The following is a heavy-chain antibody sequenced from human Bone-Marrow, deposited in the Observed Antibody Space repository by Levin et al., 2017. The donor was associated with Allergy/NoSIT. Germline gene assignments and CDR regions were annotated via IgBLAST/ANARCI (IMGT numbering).Heavy chain of an antibody. J-gene: IGHJ3*02. V-gene: IGHV3-30*04. CDR1: GFNLSTYA. Sequence: PGGSLRLSCAVSGFNLSTYAMHWVRQAPAKGPEWLAVISYEGSNKYYIDSVKGRFTIPRDNSENKVYLQMNDLRAEDTALYYCTRMLATMARNLRGKAFDIWGQGTAVTVSS. CDR2: ISYEGSNK. D-gene: IGHD3-10*01. CDR3: TRMLATMARNLRGKAFDI.